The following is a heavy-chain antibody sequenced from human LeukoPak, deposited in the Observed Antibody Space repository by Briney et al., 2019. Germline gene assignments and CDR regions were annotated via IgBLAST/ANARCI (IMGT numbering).Heavy chain of an antibody. CDR1: GFTFSSYA. V-gene: IGHV3-30-3*01. CDR3: ARVPTHYYYGMDV. Sequence: GGSLRLSCAASGFTFSSYAMHWARQAPGKGLEWVAVISYDGSNKYYADSVKGRFTISRDNSKNTLYLQMNSLRAEDTAVYYCARVPTHYYYGMDVWGQGTTVTVSS. D-gene: IGHD4-11*01. CDR2: ISYDGSNK. J-gene: IGHJ6*02.